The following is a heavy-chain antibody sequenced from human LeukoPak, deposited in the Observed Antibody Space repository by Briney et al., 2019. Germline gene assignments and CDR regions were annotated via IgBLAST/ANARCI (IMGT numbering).Heavy chain of an antibody. D-gene: IGHD1-7*01. Sequence: GGSLRLSCAASGFTFSSYAMSWVRQAPGKGLEWVSAISGSGGSTYYADSVKGRFTISRDNSKNTLYLQMNSPRAEDTAVYYCARDRGVDWNYVWDYWGQGTLVTVSS. V-gene: IGHV3-23*01. CDR3: ARDRGVDWNYVWDY. CDR2: ISGSGGST. CDR1: GFTFSSYA. J-gene: IGHJ4*02.